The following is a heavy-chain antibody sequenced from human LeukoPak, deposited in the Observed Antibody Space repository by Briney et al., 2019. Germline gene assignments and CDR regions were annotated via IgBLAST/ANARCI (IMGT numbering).Heavy chain of an antibody. Sequence: SETLSLTCTVSGGSISSSSYYWGWIRQPPGKGLEWIGSIYYSGSTYYNPSLKSRVTISVDTSKNQFSLKLSSVTAADTAVYYCARHAPRDCRWGHDAFDIWGQGTMVTVSS. D-gene: IGHD2-21*02. V-gene: IGHV4-39*01. J-gene: IGHJ3*02. CDR3: ARHAPRDCRWGHDAFDI. CDR1: GGSISSSSYY. CDR2: IYYSGST.